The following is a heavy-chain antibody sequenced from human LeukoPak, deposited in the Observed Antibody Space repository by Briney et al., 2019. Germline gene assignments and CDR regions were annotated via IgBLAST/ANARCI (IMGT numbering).Heavy chain of an antibody. CDR1: GGSISSYY. J-gene: IGHJ4*02. V-gene: IGHV4-59*08. CDR3: ARHAHIVAATGSFDF. Sequence: PSETLSLTCTVSGGSISSYYWSWIRQPPGKGLEWIGYIYYTGTTNYNPSLRSRVTISVDTSKNQLSLRLSSVTATDTAVYYCARHAHIVAATGSFDFWGQGTLVTVSS. CDR2: IYYTGTT. D-gene: IGHD1-26*01.